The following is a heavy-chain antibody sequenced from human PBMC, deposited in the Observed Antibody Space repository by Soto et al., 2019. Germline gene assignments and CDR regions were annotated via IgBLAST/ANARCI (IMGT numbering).Heavy chain of an antibody. CDR3: ARRSIIAVAGIDY. D-gene: IGHD6-19*01. CDR1: GGSISSSSYY. Sequence: PSETLSLTCTVSGGSISSSSYYWGWIRQPPGKGLEWIGSIYYSGSTYYNPSLKSRVTISVDTSKNQFSLKLSSVTAADTAVYYCARRSIIAVAGIDYWGQGTLVTVSS. V-gene: IGHV4-39*01. CDR2: IYYSGST. J-gene: IGHJ4*02.